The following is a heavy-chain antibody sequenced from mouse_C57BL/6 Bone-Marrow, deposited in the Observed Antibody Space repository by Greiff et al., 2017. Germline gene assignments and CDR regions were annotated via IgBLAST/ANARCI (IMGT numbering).Heavy chain of an antibody. CDR3: ALYDYLQDYAMDY. CDR1: GYTFTSYW. CDR2: IYPGSGRT. J-gene: IGHJ4*01. Sequence: QVQLQQPGAELVKPGASVKMSCKASGYTFTSYWITWVKQRPGQGLEWIGDIYPGSGRTNYNEKFKSKATLTVDTSSSTAYMQLSSLTSEDSAVYYCALYDYLQDYAMDYWGQGTSVTVSS. V-gene: IGHV1-55*01. D-gene: IGHD2-4*01.